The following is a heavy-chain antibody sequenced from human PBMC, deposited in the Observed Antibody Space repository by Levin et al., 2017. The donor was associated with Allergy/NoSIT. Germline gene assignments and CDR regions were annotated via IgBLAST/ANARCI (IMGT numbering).Heavy chain of an antibody. J-gene: IGHJ5*02. V-gene: IGHV1-8*01. CDR2: MNPNSGNT. CDR1: GYTFTSYD. Sequence: GESLKISCKASGYTFTSYDINWVRQATGQGLEWMGWMNPNSGNTGYAQKFQGRVTMTRNTSISTAYMELSSLRSEDTAVYYCVRGSGSYRNWFDPWGQGTLVTVSS. CDR3: VRGSGSYRNWFDP. D-gene: IGHD3-10*01.